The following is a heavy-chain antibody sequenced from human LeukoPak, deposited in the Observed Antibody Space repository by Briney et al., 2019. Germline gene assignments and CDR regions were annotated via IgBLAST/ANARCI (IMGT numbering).Heavy chain of an antibody. CDR2: IIPIFGTA. D-gene: IGHD6-13*01. CDR1: GGTFSSYA. V-gene: IGHV1-69*01. CDR3: ARQIIGYSSSWYEDAFDI. Sequence: ASVKVSCKASGGTFSSYAISWVRQAPGQGLEWTGGIIPIFGTANYAQKFQGRVTITADESTSTAYMELSSLRSEDTAVYYCARQIIGYSSSWYEDAFDIWGQGTMVTVSS. J-gene: IGHJ3*02.